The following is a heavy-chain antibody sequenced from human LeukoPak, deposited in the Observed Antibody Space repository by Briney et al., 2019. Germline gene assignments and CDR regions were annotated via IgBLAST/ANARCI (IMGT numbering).Heavy chain of an antibody. CDR1: GGSISSYD. J-gene: IGHJ5*02. V-gene: IGHV4-59*12. CDR3: AREAPRFDP. CDR2: IYYSGST. Sequence: SETLSLTCTVSGGSISSYDWSWIRQPPGKGLEWIGYIYYSGSTNYNPSLKSRVTISVDTSKNQFSLQLNSVTPEDTAVYYCAREAPRFDPWGQGTLVTVSS.